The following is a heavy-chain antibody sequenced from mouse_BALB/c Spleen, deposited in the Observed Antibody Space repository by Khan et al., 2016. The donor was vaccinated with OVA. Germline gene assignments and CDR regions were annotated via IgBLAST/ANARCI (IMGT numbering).Heavy chain of an antibody. CDR2: INPSNGYT. CDR1: GYTFTSYT. D-gene: IGHD2-14*01. J-gene: IGHJ3*01. Sequence: QVQLKQSGAELARPGASVTMSCKASGYTFTSYTIHWIKMRPGQGLEWIGYINPSNGYTNYNQKFKDKATLTADKSSTTASMQLSSLTSDDSAVDNWVGYGDYYRNDGGFAYWGLGTLGTVSA. V-gene: IGHV1-4*01. CDR3: VGYGDYYRNDGGFAY.